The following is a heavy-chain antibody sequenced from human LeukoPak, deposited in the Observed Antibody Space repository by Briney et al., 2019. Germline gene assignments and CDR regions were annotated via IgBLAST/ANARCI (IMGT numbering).Heavy chain of an antibody. CDR1: GFTFSGSA. V-gene: IGHV3-73*01. D-gene: IGHD3-10*01. CDR2: IRSTANGYAT. CDR3: TGNYYGSGSYADFDY. J-gene: IGHJ4*02. Sequence: GGSLRLSCAASGFTFSGSALHWVRQAAGKGLEWVGRIRSTANGYATAYAASVKGRFTISRDDSKNTAYLQVDSLKTEDTAVYYCTGNYYGSGSYADFDYWGQGTLVTVSS.